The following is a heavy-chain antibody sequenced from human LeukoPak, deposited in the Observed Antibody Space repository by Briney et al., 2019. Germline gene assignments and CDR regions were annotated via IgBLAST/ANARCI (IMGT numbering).Heavy chain of an antibody. V-gene: IGHV3-23*01. J-gene: IGHJ4*02. Sequence: GGSLRLSGAASGFTYSSYAMSWVRQAPGKGLEWVSAISGSGGSTYYADSVKGRFTISRDNSKNTLYLQMNSLRAEDTAVYYCAKDGGYSSSWLNFDYWGQGTLVTVSS. CDR3: AKDGGYSSSWLNFDY. CDR2: ISGSGGST. CDR1: GFTYSSYA. D-gene: IGHD6-13*01.